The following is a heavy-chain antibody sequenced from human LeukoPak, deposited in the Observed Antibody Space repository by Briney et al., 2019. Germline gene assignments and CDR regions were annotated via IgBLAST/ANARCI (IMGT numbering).Heavy chain of an antibody. V-gene: IGHV3-7*01. CDR3: ARDSAGNDY. D-gene: IGHD6-13*01. J-gene: IGHJ4*02. Sequence: TGGSLRLSCEASGFTFSTYWMSWVRQAPGKGLEWVANIKQDGSEKYYVDSVKGRFTISRDNAKNSLYLQMNSLRAEETAMYYCARDSAGNDYWGQGTLVTVSS. CDR2: IKQDGSEK. CDR1: GFTFSTYW.